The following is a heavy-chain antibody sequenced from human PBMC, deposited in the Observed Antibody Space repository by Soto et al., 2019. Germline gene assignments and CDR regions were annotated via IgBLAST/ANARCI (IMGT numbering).Heavy chain of an antibody. V-gene: IGHV3-74*01. Sequence: EVQLVESGGGLVQPGGSLRLSCAASGFTFSSYWMHWVRQAPGKGLVWVSHLNRDGSSTSYADSMNGRFTISRDNARNTLFLQMNSLRAEDTAVYYCARGLRWGVFDYWGQGTLVTVSS. CDR1: GFTFSSYW. D-gene: IGHD4-17*01. CDR2: LNRDGSST. J-gene: IGHJ4*02. CDR3: ARGLRWGVFDY.